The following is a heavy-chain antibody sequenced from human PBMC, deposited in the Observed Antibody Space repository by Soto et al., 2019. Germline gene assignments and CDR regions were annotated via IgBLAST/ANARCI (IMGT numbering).Heavy chain of an antibody. CDR1: GGSISSYY. J-gene: IGHJ6*02. V-gene: IGHV4-59*04. Sequence: SETLSLTCTVSGGSISSYYWAWIRQPPGKGLEWIGNMYYSGSTYYNPSLKSRVTMSVDTSKNQFSLKLSSVTAADTSVYYCARIVVIPAAPDYYNYYGVDVWGQGTTVTVSS. D-gene: IGHD2-2*01. CDR2: MYYSGST. CDR3: ARIVVIPAAPDYYNYYGVDV.